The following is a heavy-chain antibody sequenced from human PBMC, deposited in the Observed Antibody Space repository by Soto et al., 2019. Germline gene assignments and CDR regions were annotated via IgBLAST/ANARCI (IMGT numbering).Heavy chain of an antibody. CDR3: ARGKCTNGVCYSVYWFDP. CDR2: ISAYNGNT. CDR1: GYTFTSYG. J-gene: IGHJ5*02. Sequence: ASVKVSCKASGYTFTSYGISWVRQAPGQGLEWMGWISAYNGNTNYAQKLQGRVTMTTDTSTSTAYMELRSLRSDDTAVYYCARGKCTNGVCYSVYWFDPWGQGTLVTVSS. D-gene: IGHD2-8*01. V-gene: IGHV1-18*01.